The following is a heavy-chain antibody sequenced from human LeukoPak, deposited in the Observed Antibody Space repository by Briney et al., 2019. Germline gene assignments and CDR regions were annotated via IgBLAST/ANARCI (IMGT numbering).Heavy chain of an antibody. V-gene: IGHV1-8*01. CDR2: MNPNSGNT. CDR3: ARVSHYDYVWGSYRPSAWDRENWFDP. CDR1: GYTFTSYD. J-gene: IGHJ5*02. D-gene: IGHD3-16*02. Sequence: ASVKVSCKASGYTFTSYDINWVRQATGQGLEWMGWMNPNSGNTGYAQKFQGRVTMTRNTSISTAYMELSSLRSEDTAVYYCARVSHYDYVWGSYRPSAWDRENWFDPWGQGTLVTVSS.